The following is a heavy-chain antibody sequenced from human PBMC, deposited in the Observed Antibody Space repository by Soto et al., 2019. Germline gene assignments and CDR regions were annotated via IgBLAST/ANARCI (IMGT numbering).Heavy chain of an antibody. CDR3: ARDQGGVRGIIIMCFDY. CDR2: ISYDGSSE. Sequence: GGSLRLSCAASGFTIGSYSMHWVRQTPGKGLEWVALISYDGSSEFYADSVKGRFTISRDNSKNTLYLQMNGLRPEDTAVYYCARDQGGVRGIIIMCFDYWGQGTLVTVSS. D-gene: IGHD3-10*01. J-gene: IGHJ4*02. V-gene: IGHV3-30-3*01. CDR1: GFTIGSYS.